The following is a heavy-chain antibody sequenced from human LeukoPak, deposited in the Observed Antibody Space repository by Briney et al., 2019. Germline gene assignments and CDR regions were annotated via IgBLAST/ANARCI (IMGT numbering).Heavy chain of an antibody. CDR1: GGSFSGYY. CDR2: INHSGST. D-gene: IGHD3-10*01. J-gene: IGHJ3*02. Sequence: SETLSLPCAVYGGSFSGYYWNWIRQPPGKGLEWIGEINHSGSTNYNPSLKSRVTISVDTSKNQFSLKLSSVTAADTAVYYCARETWELAYDAFDIWGQGTMVTVSS. CDR3: ARETWELAYDAFDI. V-gene: IGHV4-34*01.